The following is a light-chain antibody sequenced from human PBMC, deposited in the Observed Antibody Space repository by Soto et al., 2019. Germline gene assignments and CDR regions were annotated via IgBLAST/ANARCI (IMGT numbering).Light chain of an antibody. CDR2: EVS. CDR3: SSFTSSGTRV. Sequence: QSALTQPASVSGSPGQSITISCTGTSSDVGGYNYVSWYQQHPGKAPKVMIYEVSNRPSGVSNRCSGSKSGNTASLTISGLQSEDEADDYCSSFTSSGTRVFGTGTKLTVL. CDR1: SSDVGGYNY. J-gene: IGLJ1*01. V-gene: IGLV2-14*01.